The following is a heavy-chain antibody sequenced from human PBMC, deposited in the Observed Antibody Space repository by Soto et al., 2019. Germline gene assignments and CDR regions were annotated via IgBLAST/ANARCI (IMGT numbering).Heavy chain of an antibody. D-gene: IGHD1-26*01. V-gene: IGHV1-2*02. Sequence: GASVKVSCKASGYTFSDYFIQWLRQAPGQGLEWVAWMNPKTAATNYAKKFQDRVTVTSDTSFSTAYLELTRLRPDDTALYYCARIKWGLDYYSGMDVWGQGTAVTVSS. CDR3: ARIKWGLDYYSGMDV. CDR1: GYTFSDYF. CDR2: MNPKTAAT. J-gene: IGHJ6*02.